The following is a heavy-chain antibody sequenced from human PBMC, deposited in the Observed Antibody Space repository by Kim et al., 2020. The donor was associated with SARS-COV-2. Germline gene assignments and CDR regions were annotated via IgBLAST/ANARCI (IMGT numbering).Heavy chain of an antibody. J-gene: IGHJ5*02. Sequence: SETLSLTCTVSGGSFSSYFWSWIRQPPGKGLEWIGYVYYTGRTNYNPSLRSRVTISVDTFRNQFSLKLSSVTAADTAVYYCARSSRDLWSGEVLYNWFDPWGQGTLVTVSS. CDR1: GGSFSSYF. CDR3: ARSSRDLWSGEVLYNWFDP. D-gene: IGHD3-10*01. CDR2: VYYTGRT. V-gene: IGHV4-59*13.